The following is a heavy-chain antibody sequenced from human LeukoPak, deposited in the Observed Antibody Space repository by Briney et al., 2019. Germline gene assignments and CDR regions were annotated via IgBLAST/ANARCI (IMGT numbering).Heavy chain of an antibody. CDR1: GGSFSGYY. CDR2: INHSGST. J-gene: IGHJ4*02. CDR3: ARGRYSWNYKDY. D-gene: IGHD1-7*01. V-gene: IGHV4-34*01. Sequence: PSETLSLTCAVYGGSFSGYYWSWIRQPPGKGLEWIGEINHSGSTNYNPSLKSRVTISVDTSKNQFSLKLSSVTAADTAVYYCARGRYSWNYKDYWGQGTLVTVS.